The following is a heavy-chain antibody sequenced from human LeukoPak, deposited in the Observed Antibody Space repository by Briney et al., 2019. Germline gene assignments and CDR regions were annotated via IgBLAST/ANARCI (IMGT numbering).Heavy chain of an antibody. CDR1: GFTFSSYA. D-gene: IGHD3-22*01. Sequence: PGRSLRLSCAASGFTFSSYAMHWVRQAPGKGLEWVAVISYDGSNKYYADSVKGRFTISRDNSKNTLYLQMNSLRAEDTAVYYCARDPYDSSGYYYPNWGQGTLVTVSS. J-gene: IGHJ4*02. CDR3: ARDPYDSSGYYYPN. CDR2: ISYDGSNK. V-gene: IGHV3-30-3*01.